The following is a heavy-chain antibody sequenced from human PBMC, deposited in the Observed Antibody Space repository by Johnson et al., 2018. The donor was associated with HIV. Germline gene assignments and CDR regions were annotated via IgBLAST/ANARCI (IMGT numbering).Heavy chain of an antibody. CDR2: INSDGSIT. CDR3: ANWRVVVAASEAFDI. J-gene: IGHJ3*02. Sequence: VQLVESGGGFVQPGGSLRLSCAASGFPFSTYWMHWVRQGPGKGLVWVSRINSDGSITTYADSVKGRFPISRDNAKNTRYRQMTRLRDEDTAVYYCANWRVVVAASEAFDIWGEGTMVTVSS. V-gene: IGHV3-74*02. CDR1: GFPFSTYW. D-gene: IGHD2-15*01.